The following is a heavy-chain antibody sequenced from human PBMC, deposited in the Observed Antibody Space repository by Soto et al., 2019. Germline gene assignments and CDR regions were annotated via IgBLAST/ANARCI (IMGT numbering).Heavy chain of an antibody. Sequence: EVQLVESGGGVVQPGGSLRLSCAASGFTFSSDWMHWVRQAPGKGLVWVSRINGDGTNTDYADSVKGRFTISRDNPKNTLYLQVNSLRAEDAAVYYCVRSYGDPPGWGQGTLVTVSS. J-gene: IGHJ4*02. CDR3: VRSYGDPPG. D-gene: IGHD4-17*01. CDR1: GFTFSSDW. V-gene: IGHV3-74*01. CDR2: INGDGTNT.